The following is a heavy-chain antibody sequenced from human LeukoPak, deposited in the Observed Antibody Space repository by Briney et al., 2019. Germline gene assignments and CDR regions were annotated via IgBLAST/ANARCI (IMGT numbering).Heavy chain of an antibody. CDR1: GGSFSGYY. Sequence: SETLSLTCAVYGGSFSGYYWSWIRQPPGKGLEWIGYIYYSGSTNYNPSLKSRVTISVDTSKNQFSLKLSSVTAADTAVYYCASTHRSYYYGSGSYSQFDYWGQGTLVTVSS. CDR3: ASTHRSYYYGSGSYSQFDY. CDR2: IYYSGST. J-gene: IGHJ4*02. D-gene: IGHD3-10*01. V-gene: IGHV4-59*12.